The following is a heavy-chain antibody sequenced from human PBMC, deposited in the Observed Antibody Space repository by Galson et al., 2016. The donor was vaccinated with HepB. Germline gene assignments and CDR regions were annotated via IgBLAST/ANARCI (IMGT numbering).Heavy chain of an antibody. CDR3: ARGSGSGSSRFRFYFYMDM. J-gene: IGHJ6*03. D-gene: IGHD3-10*01. Sequence: SLRLSCAASGFTFRSYSMNWVRQAPGKGLEWVSYISYSSTIYYADSVKGRFTISRDNPRNLLHLQMNSLRVDDSAIYYCARGSGSGSSRFRFYFYMDMWGKGTPVTVSS. V-gene: IGHV3-48*04. CDR1: GFTFRSYS. CDR2: ISYSSTI.